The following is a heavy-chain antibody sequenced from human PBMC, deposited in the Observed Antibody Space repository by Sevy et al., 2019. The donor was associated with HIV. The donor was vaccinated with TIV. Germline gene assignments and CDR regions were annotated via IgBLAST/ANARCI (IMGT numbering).Heavy chain of an antibody. CDR2: FDPQDDEI. J-gene: IGHJ5*02. D-gene: IGHD2-15*01. V-gene: IGHV1-24*01. CDR1: GYTLTKLA. CDR3: ATVGLTYYSGSSSYQGDWFDP. Sequence: ASVKVSCKVSGYTLTKLAIHWVRQAPGKGLEWMGDFDPQDDEILYAQRFQGRLTMTEDTSTATAYMELSSLTSEDTAVYYCATVGLTYYSGSSSYQGDWFDPWGQGTLVTVS.